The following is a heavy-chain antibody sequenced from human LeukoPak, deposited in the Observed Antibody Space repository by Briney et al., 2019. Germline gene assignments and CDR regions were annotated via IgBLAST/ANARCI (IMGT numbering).Heavy chain of an antibody. CDR3: ARVAVAGRVFDY. Sequence: PSETLSLTCTVSGGSISSSSYHWGWIRQPPGKGLEWIGSIYYTGTTYYSPSLKSRLILSIDTSNNQFSLQLSSMTAAETAVYYCARVAVAGRVFDYWGQGTLVTVSS. D-gene: IGHD6-19*01. V-gene: IGHV4-39*07. J-gene: IGHJ4*02. CDR1: GGSISSSSYH. CDR2: IYYTGTT.